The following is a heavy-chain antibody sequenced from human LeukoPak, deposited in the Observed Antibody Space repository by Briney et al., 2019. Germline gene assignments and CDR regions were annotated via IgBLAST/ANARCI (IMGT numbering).Heavy chain of an antibody. CDR3: ARVSSSSWYKDYYYMDV. CDR2: IKQDGSEK. J-gene: IGHJ6*03. D-gene: IGHD6-13*01. Sequence: PGGSLRLSCAASGFTFSSYWMSWVRQAPGKGLEWVANIKQDGSEKYYVDSVKGRFTISRDNAKNSLYLQMNSLRAEDTAVYYCARVSSSSWYKDYYYMDVWGKGTTVTVSS. V-gene: IGHV3-7*01. CDR1: GFTFSSYW.